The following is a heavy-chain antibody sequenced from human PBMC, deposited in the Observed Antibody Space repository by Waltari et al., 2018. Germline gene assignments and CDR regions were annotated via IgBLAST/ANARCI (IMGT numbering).Heavy chain of an antibody. CDR1: GFTFSTFW. J-gene: IGHJ5*02. CDR2: MKSDGRAT. Sequence: EVQLVESGGDLVQPGGSLSLSCAASGFTFSTFWVHWVRQVPGKGLVGVVRMKSDGRATRYADSVKGRFTISRDNAKSTVYLQMKSLRAEDTAVYHCASDVHSGRYGWFDPWGQGTLVTVSS. CDR3: ASDVHSGRYGWFDP. D-gene: IGHD1-26*01. V-gene: IGHV3-74*01.